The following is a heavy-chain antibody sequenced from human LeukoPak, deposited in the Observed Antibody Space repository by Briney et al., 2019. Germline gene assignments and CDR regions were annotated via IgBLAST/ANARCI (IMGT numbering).Heavy chain of an antibody. Sequence: GGSLRLSCAASGFTFSSFDMNWVRQAPGKGLEWVSYISNSGSTIYYADSVKGRFTISRDNAKNSLYLQMNSLRAEDTAVYYCARVRYSDYTNWFDPWGQGTLVTVSS. V-gene: IGHV3-48*03. CDR1: GFTFSSFD. CDR3: ARVRYSDYTNWFDP. D-gene: IGHD5-12*01. CDR2: ISNSGSTI. J-gene: IGHJ5*02.